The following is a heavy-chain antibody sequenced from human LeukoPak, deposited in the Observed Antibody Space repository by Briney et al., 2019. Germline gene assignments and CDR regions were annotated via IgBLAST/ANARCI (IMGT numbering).Heavy chain of an antibody. Sequence: PGGSLRLSCAASGFTFSSYIMNWVRQAPGKGLEWVSAISGSGGSTYYADSVKGRFTISRDNSKNTLYLQMNSLRAEDTAVYYCASLLGIVVVPAAMGMFDYWGQGTLVTVSS. CDR2: ISGSGGST. D-gene: IGHD2-2*01. J-gene: IGHJ4*02. V-gene: IGHV3-23*01. CDR3: ASLLGIVVVPAAMGMFDY. CDR1: GFTFSSYI.